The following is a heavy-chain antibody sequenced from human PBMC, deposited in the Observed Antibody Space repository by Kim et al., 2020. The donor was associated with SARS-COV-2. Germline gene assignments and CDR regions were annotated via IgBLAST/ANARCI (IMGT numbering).Heavy chain of an antibody. V-gene: IGHV3-23*01. D-gene: IGHD2-15*01. Sequence: FTISRDNSKNTLYLQMNSLRAEDTAVYYCAKALQEEWDIVVVVAAGFDPWGQGTLVTVSS. J-gene: IGHJ5*02. CDR3: AKALQEEWDIVVVVAAGFDP.